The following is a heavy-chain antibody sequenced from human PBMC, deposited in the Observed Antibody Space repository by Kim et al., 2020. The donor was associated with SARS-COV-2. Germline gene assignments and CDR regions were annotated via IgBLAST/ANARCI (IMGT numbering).Heavy chain of an antibody. V-gene: IGHV3-9*01. CDR3: AKDSSPIYSSSWVGY. Sequence: AEAGEGRFTSSRDEAKNSLYLQMNSLGAEDTALYYCAKDSSPIYSSSWVGYWGQGTLVTVSS. D-gene: IGHD6-13*01. J-gene: IGHJ4*02.